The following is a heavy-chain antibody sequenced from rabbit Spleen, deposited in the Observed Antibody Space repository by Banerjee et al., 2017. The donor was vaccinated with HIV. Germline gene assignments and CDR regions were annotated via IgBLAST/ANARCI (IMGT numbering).Heavy chain of an antibody. CDR3: ARGVYGRAYNGYPYFDL. Sequence: QSLEESGGDLVKPGASLTLTCTASGFSFSSSYYMCWVRQAPGKGLECIACIYAGSSDSTWYASWAKGRFTISKTSSTTVTLQMTSLTAADTATYFCARGVYGRAYNGYPYFDLWGPGTLVTVS. V-gene: IGHV1S40*01. J-gene: IGHJ4*01. CDR1: GFSFSSSYY. CDR2: IYAGSSDST. D-gene: IGHD5-1*01.